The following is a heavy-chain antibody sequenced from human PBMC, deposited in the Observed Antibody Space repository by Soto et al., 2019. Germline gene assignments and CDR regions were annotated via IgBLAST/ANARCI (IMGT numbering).Heavy chain of an antibody. CDR1: GFTLSHYW. Sequence: EVQLLESGGGLVQPGGTLTLSCAASGFTLSHYWMHWVRQVPGGGLVWVSRLNYDGSSTHYADSVRGRFTISRDNAKNTRYRQMGSLGVEATAFYYCGRSSFGCFDYWGRGTVVTVSS. J-gene: IGHJ4*02. CDR2: LNYDGSST. CDR3: GRSSFGCFDY. D-gene: IGHD5-18*01. V-gene: IGHV3-74*01.